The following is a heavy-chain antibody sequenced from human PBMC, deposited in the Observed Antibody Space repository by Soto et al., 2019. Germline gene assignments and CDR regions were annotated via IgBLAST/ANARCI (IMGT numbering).Heavy chain of an antibody. CDR3: AKCGNSTGNAWLYY. CDR2: ISGSGSST. J-gene: IGHJ4*02. CDR1: GFTFSSYA. V-gene: IGHV3-23*01. D-gene: IGHD1-1*01. Sequence: GGSLRLSCAASGFTFSSYAMSWVRQAPGKGLEWVSAISGSGSSTYYADSVKGRFTISRDNSKNTLYLQMNSLRAEDTAVYYCAKCGNSTGNAWLYYWGQGTQVTVSS.